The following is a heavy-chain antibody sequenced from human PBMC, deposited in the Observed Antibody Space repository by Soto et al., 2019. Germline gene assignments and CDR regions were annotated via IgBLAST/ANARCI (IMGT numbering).Heavy chain of an antibody. V-gene: IGHV3-66*01. D-gene: IGHD3-16*01. CDR1: GFTVSNNY. CDR2: IYSGGNI. CDR3: ARGGGGVPIVY. Sequence: EVQLVESGGGLVQPGGALRLSCAASGFTVSNNYISWVRQAPGKGLEWVSVIYSGGNIYYADSVKGRFTISRDNSKNTLYLQMNSLRVEETAVYYCARGGGGVPIVYWGQGTLVTVSS. J-gene: IGHJ4*02.